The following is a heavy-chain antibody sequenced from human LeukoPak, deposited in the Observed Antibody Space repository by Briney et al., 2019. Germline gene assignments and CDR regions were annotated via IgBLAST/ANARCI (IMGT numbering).Heavy chain of an antibody. CDR3: ARADYYDSSGYYWAGAFDI. CDR2: IYYSGST. CDR1: GGSISSSSYY. J-gene: IGHJ3*02. D-gene: IGHD3-22*01. V-gene: IGHV4-39*07. Sequence: PSETLSLTCTVSGGSISSSSYYWGWIRQPPGKGLEWIGSIYYSGSTYYNPSLKSRVTISVDTSKNQFSLKLSSVTAADTAVYYCARADYYDSSGYYWAGAFDIWGQGTMVTVSS.